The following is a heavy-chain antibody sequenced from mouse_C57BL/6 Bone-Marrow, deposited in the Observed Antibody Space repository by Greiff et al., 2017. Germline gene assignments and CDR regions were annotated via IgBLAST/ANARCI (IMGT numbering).Heavy chain of an antibody. CDR2: IYPSDSET. J-gene: IGHJ3*01. CDR3: ARGYYYGSSYYRFAY. V-gene: IGHV1-61*01. Sequence: QVQLQQPGAELVRPGSSVKLSCKASGYTFTSHWMDWVKQRPGQGLEWIGNIYPSDSETHYNQKFKDKATLTVDKSSSTAYMQLSSLTSEDSAVYYCARGYYYGSSYYRFAYWGQGTLVTVSA. D-gene: IGHD1-1*01. CDR1: GYTFTSHW.